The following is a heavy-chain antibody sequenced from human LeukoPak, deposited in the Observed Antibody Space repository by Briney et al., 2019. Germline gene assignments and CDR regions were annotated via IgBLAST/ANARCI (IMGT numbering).Heavy chain of an antibody. CDR2: FDPEDGET. Sequence: ASVKVSCKVSGYTLTELSMHWVRQAPGKGLEWMGGFDPEDGETIYAQKFQGRVTMTEDTSTDTAYMELSSLRSEDTAAYYCATADNWNPTGGYGMDVWGKGTTVTVSS. D-gene: IGHD1-1*01. J-gene: IGHJ6*04. CDR3: ATADNWNPTGGYGMDV. V-gene: IGHV1-24*01. CDR1: GYTLTELS.